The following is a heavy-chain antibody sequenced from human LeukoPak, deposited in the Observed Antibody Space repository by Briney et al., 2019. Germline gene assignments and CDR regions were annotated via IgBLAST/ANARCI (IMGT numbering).Heavy chain of an antibody. CDR2: IYYSGST. V-gene: IGHV4-39*07. D-gene: IGHD1-26*01. CDR1: GGSISSSSYY. Sequence: SETLSLTCTVSGGSISSSSYYWDWIRQPPGKGLEWIGSIYYSGSTYYNPSLKSRVTISVDTSKNQFSLKLSSVTAADTAVYYCASLSRSGSYPDYWGQGTLVTVSS. J-gene: IGHJ4*02. CDR3: ASLSRSGSYPDY.